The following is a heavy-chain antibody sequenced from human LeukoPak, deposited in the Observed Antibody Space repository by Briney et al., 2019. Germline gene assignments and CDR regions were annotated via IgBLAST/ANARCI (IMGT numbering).Heavy chain of an antibody. V-gene: IGHV4-39*07. CDR3: ARDKPQGTFYYYGSGRDFRGTTTHHDAFDI. D-gene: IGHD3-10*01. CDR1: GGSISSSSYY. CDR2: IYYSGST. Sequence: SETLSLTCTVSGGSISSSSYYWGWIRQPPGKGLEWIGSIYYSGSTYYNPSLKSRVTISVDTSKNQCSLKLSAVTAADTAVYYSARDKPQGTFYYYGSGRDFRGTTTHHDAFDIWGQGTMVTVSS. J-gene: IGHJ3*02.